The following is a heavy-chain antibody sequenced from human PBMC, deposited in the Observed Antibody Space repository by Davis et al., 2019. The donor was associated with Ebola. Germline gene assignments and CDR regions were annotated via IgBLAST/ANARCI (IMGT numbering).Heavy chain of an antibody. D-gene: IGHD3-3*01. V-gene: IGHV3-7*04. CDR3: ARGRDYDFWSGYGVKWGCAY. CDR1: GFTFSSYW. J-gene: IGHJ4*02. CDR2: IKQDGSEK. Sequence: GESLKISCAASGFTFSSYWMSWVRQAPGKGLEWVANIKQDGSEKYYVDSVKGRFTISRDNAKNSLYLQMNSLGAEDTAVYYCARGRDYDFWSGYGVKWGCAYWGQGTLVTVSS.